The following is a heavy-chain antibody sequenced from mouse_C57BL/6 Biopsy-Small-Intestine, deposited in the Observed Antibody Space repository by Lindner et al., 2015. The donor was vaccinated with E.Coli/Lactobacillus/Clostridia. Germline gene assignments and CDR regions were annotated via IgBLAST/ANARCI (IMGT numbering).Heavy chain of an antibody. V-gene: IGHV1S55*01. Sequence: SVKVSCKASGYTFSNYGLNWVRQAPGQGLEWMGWDQALTMVKTNYAQKFRGRVTLTTDTPTNTTYMDLTSLRSDDTAVYYCARVEYYYDSSGYTVHYYYHGMDVWGQGTTVTVSS. D-gene: IGHD1-1*01. CDR3: ARVEYYYDSSGYTVHYYYHGMDV. CDR1: GYTFSNYG. CDR2: DQALTMVKT. J-gene: IGHJ1*01.